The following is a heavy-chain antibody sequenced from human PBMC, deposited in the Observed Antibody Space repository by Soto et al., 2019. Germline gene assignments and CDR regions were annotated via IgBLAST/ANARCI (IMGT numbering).Heavy chain of an antibody. CDR2: IYYSGST. CDR1: GGSISSYY. V-gene: IGHV4-59*01. Sequence: SETLSLTCTVSGGSISSYYWIWFRQPPGKGLEWIGYIYYSGSTNYNPSLKSRVTISVDTSKNQFSLKLSCVTAADTAVYYCARLYYYDSSGSVDAFDIWGQGTTVPVS. CDR3: ARLYYYDSSGSVDAFDI. D-gene: IGHD3-22*01. J-gene: IGHJ3*02.